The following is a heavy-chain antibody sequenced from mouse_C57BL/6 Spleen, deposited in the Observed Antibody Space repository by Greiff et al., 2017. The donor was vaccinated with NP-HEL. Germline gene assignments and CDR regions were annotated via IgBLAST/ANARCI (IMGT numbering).Heavy chain of an antibody. D-gene: IGHD1-1*01. CDR1: GYTFTDYN. V-gene: IGHV1-22*01. Sequence: EVQLQQSGPELVKPGASVKMSCKASGYTFTDYNMHWVKQSHGKSLEWIGYINPNNGGTSYNQKFKGKATLTVNKSSSTAYMELRSLTSEDSAVYYCARGAYGSSYGYAMDYWGQGTSVTVSS. J-gene: IGHJ4*01. CDR2: INPNNGGT. CDR3: ARGAYGSSYGYAMDY.